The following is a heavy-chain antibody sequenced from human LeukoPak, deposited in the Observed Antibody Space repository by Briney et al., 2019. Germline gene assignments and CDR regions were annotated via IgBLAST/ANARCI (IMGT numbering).Heavy chain of an antibody. Sequence: GGSLRLLCCPSGLTFSSYCMKWVRQAPGKGREWVSSISSSSSYIYYADSVKGPFTTSRDNTKNSLYLQMSRLRAEDTALYYCAKDDSGYYYVNGAFDIWGQGTTVTASS. CDR1: GLTFSSYC. CDR3: AKDDSGYYYVNGAFDI. V-gene: IGHV3-21*04. CDR2: ISSSSSYI. D-gene: IGHD3-22*01. J-gene: IGHJ3*02.